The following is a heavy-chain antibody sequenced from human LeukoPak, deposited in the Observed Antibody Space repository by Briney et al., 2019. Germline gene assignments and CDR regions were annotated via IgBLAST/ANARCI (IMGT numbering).Heavy chain of an antibody. CDR2: IYTSGSI. CDR3: ARARYYYGADIGYFDY. D-gene: IGHD3-10*01. Sequence: KPSETLSLTCAASGGSISSSYWSWIRQPAGKGLEWIGRIYTSGSINYNPSLKSRVTISVDTSKNQFSLKLSTGTAADTAVYCCARARYYYGADIGYFDYWGQGTLVTVSS. CDR1: GGSISSSY. V-gene: IGHV4-59*10. J-gene: IGHJ4*02.